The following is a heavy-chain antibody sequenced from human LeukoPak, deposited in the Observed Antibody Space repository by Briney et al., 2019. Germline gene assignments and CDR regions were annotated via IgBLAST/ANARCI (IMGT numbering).Heavy chain of an antibody. D-gene: IGHD4-17*01. CDR3: ARDKVNGAMTGSLIDY. CDR1: GFTFTTYW. CDR2: INPEGSQR. Sequence: GGSLRLSCSASGFTFTTYWMTWVRQGPGKGLEWVAHINPEGSQRNYVDSVKGRFAISRGNAKNSLYLQMDSLTDEDTAVYYCARDKVNGAMTGSLIDYWGQGTLVTVSS. J-gene: IGHJ4*02. V-gene: IGHV3-7*01.